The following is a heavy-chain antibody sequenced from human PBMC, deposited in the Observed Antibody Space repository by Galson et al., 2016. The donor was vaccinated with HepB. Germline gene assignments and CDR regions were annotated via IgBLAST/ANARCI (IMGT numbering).Heavy chain of an antibody. CDR3: ARDPMATRYYYDGMDV. CDR2: IYSGGST. J-gene: IGHJ6*02. V-gene: IGHV3-53*01. D-gene: IGHD5-24*01. CDR1: GCTVRNNY. Sequence: SLTLSCAASGCTVRNNYMSWVRQAPGKGLEWVSVIYSGGSTYYADSVKGRFTTSRDNSKNTLYLQMNSLRADDTAVYYFARDPMATRYYYDGMDVWGQGTTVTVSS.